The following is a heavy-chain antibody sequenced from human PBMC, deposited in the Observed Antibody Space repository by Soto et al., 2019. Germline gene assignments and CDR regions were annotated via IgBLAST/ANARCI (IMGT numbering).Heavy chain of an antibody. CDR3: ARPKRWYFDY. CDR2: IYYSGST. D-gene: IGHD2-15*01. Sequence: QVQLQESGPGLVKPSETLSLTCTVSGGSVSSGSYYWSWIRQPPGKGLEWIGYIYYSGSTNYNPSPKLGVTISVDTSTSQFSLMLSSVTAAGTGVYYCARPKRWYFDYWGQGTLVTVSS. CDR1: GGSVSSGSYY. V-gene: IGHV4-61*01. J-gene: IGHJ4*02.